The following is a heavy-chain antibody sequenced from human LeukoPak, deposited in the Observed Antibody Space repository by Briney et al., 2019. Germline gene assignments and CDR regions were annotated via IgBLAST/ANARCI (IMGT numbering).Heavy chain of an antibody. V-gene: IGHV3-15*01. CDR1: GFTFTNAW. CDR2: IKSKAVGGTT. Sequence: GGSLRLSCAASGFTFTNAWMSWVRQAPGKGLEWVGRIKSKAVGGTTDYTAPVKGRFTISRYDSKNTLYLEMNSLRTEDTAVYHCTTDLYQAPDDYWGQGTLVTVSS. D-gene: IGHD2-2*01. J-gene: IGHJ4*02. CDR3: TTDLYQAPDDY.